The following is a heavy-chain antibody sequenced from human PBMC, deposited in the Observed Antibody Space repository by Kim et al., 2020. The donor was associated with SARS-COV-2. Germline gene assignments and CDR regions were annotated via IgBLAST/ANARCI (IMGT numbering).Heavy chain of an antibody. V-gene: IGHV4-30-2*04. J-gene: IGHJ6*02. D-gene: IGHD4-17*01. Sequence: YYIPALNSRVTLSVDAAKNQFSLQLISVTAADAAIYYCAMGDYGDYGGVDVWGQGITVTVSS. CDR3: AMGDYGDYGGVDV.